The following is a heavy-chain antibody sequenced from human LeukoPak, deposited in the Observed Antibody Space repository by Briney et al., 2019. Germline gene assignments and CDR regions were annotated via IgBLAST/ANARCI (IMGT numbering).Heavy chain of an antibody. J-gene: IGHJ5*02. D-gene: IGHD3-10*01. V-gene: IGHV4-30-4*01. CDR3: ARDRNYYGSGSLNWFDP. CDR2: IYYSGST. Sequence: SETLSLTCTVSGGSLSSGDYYWSWIRQPPGKGLEWIGYIYYSGSTYYNASLKSRVTISRDTSKNQFSLKLNSVTAADTAVYYCARDRNYYGSGSLNWFDPWGQGTLVTVSS. CDR1: GGSLSSGDYY.